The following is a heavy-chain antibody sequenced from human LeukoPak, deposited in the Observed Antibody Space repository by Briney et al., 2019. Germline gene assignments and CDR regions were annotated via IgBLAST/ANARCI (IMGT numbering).Heavy chain of an antibody. V-gene: IGHV3-21*06. J-gene: IGHJ4*02. Sequence: GGSLRLSCEASGFTFSNYGMNWVRQAPGKGLEWVSFTDTSGNYIYYGDSVRGRFTISRDNARNLLFLQMNGLRAEDTAVYYCARGDIVGARGFDYWGQGTLVTVSS. CDR3: ARGDIVGARGFDY. CDR1: GFTFSNYG. CDR2: TDTSGNYI. D-gene: IGHD1-26*01.